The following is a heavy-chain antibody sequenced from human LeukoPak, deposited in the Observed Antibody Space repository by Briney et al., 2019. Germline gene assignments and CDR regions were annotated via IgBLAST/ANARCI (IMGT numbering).Heavy chain of an antibody. CDR1: GDSISSSSSY. Sequence: PSETLSLTCSVSGDSISSSSSYWAWIRQPPGKGLEWIGTTHYTGITYYNASLRSRVTISVDTSKNQFSLKLTSVTAPDTAMYHCVRHGRPSAFDPWGQGTLVSVSS. J-gene: IGHJ5*02. CDR2: THYTGIT. CDR3: VRHGRPSAFDP. V-gene: IGHV4-39*01. D-gene: IGHD1-26*01.